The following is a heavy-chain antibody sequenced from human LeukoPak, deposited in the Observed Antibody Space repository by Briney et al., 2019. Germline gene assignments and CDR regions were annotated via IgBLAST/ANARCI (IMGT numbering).Heavy chain of an antibody. V-gene: IGHV3-7*01. D-gene: IGHD5-18*01. J-gene: IGHJ4*02. CDR2: IKKDGSEK. CDR1: GGSFSGYY. Sequence: PSETLSLTCGVSGGSFSGYYWSWVRQAPGKGLEWVANIKKDGSEKYYVDSVKGRFTISRDNAKKSLYLQMNSLRAEDTAVYYCARHLSGITGYTYGRGIDYWGQGTLVSVSS. CDR3: ARHLSGITGYTYGRGIDY.